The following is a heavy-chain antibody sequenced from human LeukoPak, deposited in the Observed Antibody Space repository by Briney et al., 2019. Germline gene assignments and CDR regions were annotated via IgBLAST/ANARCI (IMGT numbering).Heavy chain of an antibody. CDR2: IYYSGST. Sequence: SETLSLTCTVSGGSISSYYWSWIRQPPGKGLEWIGYIYYSGSTNYNPSLKSRVTISVDTSKNQFSLKLSSVTAADTAVYYCARGSSSWPEKNWFDPWGQGTLVAVSS. D-gene: IGHD6-13*01. CDR3: ARGSSSWPEKNWFDP. V-gene: IGHV4-59*01. J-gene: IGHJ5*02. CDR1: GGSISSYY.